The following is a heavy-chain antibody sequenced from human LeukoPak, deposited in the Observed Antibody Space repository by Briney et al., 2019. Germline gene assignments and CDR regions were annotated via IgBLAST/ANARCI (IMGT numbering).Heavy chain of an antibody. CDR1: GFTFSSYT. J-gene: IGHJ4*02. CDR2: ISSSNSYI. V-gene: IGHV3-21*01. Sequence: GGSLRLSCAASGFTFSSYTMNWVRQAPGKGLEWVSSISSSNSYIYYADSVKGRFTISRDNAKNSLYLQMNSLRAEDTALYYCARNWANRYFDYWGQGTLVTVSS. CDR3: ARNWANRYFDY. D-gene: IGHD2-8*01.